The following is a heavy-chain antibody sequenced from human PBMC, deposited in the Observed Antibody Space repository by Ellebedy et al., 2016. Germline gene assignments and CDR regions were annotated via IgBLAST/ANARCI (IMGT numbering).Heavy chain of an antibody. CDR2: ISYDGSNK. CDR1: GFTFSTYA. J-gene: IGHJ4*02. V-gene: IGHV3-30-3*01. Sequence: GGSLRLSCAASGFTFSTYAMHWVRQAPGKGLEWVAVISYDGSNKYYADSVKGRFTISRDNSKNTLYLQRNSLRAEATAVNYCARAVEGNYYGSGSYPDYWGQGTLVTVSS. D-gene: IGHD3-10*01. CDR3: ARAVEGNYYGSGSYPDY.